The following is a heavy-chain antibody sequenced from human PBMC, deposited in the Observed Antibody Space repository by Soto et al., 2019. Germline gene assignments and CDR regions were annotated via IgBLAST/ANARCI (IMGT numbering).Heavy chain of an antibody. CDR3: AKDSHSTSSGYFDY. Sequence: PGESLKISCVASGFTFSSYGIHWVRQAPGKGLEWVAVIWYDGGNKFYADSVKGRFTISRDNSKNTLSLQMNSLRAEDTAIYYCAKDSHSTSSGYFDYWGQGNPATVSS. CDR1: GFTFSSYG. J-gene: IGHJ4*02. D-gene: IGHD6-6*01. V-gene: IGHV3-33*06. CDR2: IWYDGGNK.